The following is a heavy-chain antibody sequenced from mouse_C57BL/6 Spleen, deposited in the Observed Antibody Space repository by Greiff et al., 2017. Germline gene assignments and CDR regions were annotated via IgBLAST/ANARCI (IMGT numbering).Heavy chain of an antibody. CDR1: GYTFTDYE. D-gene: IGHD1-1*01. V-gene: IGHV1-15*01. CDR2: IDPETGGT. J-gene: IGHJ3*01. Sequence: QVQLQQSGAELVRPGASVTLSCKASGYTFTDYEMHWVKQTPVHGLEWIGAIDPETGGTAYNQKFKGKAILTADKSSSTAYMELRSLTSEDSAVYYCTRSNYGSSYPGFAYWGQGTLVTVSA. CDR3: TRSNYGSSYPGFAY.